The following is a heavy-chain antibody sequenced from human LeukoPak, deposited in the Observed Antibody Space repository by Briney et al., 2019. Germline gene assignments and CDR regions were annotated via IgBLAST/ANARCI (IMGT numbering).Heavy chain of an antibody. CDR1: GGSISSYY. CDR3: ARTTEGGYTYDYFYYYYMDV. Sequence: SETLSLTCTVSGGSISSYYWSWIRQPAGKGLEWIGRIYISGSTNYNPSLKSRVTISVDTSKNQFSLKLSSVTAADTAVYYCARTTEGGYTYDYFYYYYMDVWGKGTTVTISS. D-gene: IGHD5-18*01. V-gene: IGHV4-4*07. J-gene: IGHJ6*03. CDR2: IYISGST.